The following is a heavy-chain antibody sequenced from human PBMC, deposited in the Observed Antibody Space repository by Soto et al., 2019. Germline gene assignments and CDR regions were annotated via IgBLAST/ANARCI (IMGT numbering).Heavy chain of an antibody. Sequence: QVQLVQSGPEVKKCGSSAKGSCKLSGGTFATDTIRWLRRAPGQGLEWMGRIIPILGTGNYAQKFQGRVTITEDTSEYTGYMEFSSLTSEDTAVYYCAREEGSSNMGTFPFYYLDVWGNGTTVPVSS. CDR2: IIPILGTG. CDR3: AREEGSSNMGTFPFYYLDV. J-gene: IGHJ6*03. CDR1: GGTFATDT. D-gene: IGHD7-27*01. V-gene: IGHV1-69*08.